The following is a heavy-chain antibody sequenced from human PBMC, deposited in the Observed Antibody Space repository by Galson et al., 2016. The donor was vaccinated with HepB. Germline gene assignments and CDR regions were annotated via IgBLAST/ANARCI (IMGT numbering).Heavy chain of an antibody. V-gene: IGHV1-3*01. CDR2: INAGNRNP. Sequence: SVKVSCKASGYAFSNYAIHWVRQAPGQRLEWMGWINAGNRNPQYSHNFQGGVTITRDTSASTAYMELSSLGSEDTAVYYCAGENYYDIIGYYYGCFDYWGQGTLVTVSS. J-gene: IGHJ4*02. CDR3: AGENYYDIIGYYYGCFDY. CDR1: GYAFSNYA. D-gene: IGHD3-22*01.